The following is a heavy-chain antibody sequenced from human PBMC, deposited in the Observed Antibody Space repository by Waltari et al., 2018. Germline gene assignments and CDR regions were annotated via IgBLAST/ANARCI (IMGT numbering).Heavy chain of an antibody. CDR1: GFTFSSYW. D-gene: IGHD2-15*01. CDR3: ARDRRYCSGGSCYLPGY. Sequence: EVQLVESGGGLVQPGGSLRLSCAASGFTFSSYWMSWVRQAPGKGLEWVANIKQDGSEKYYVDSVKGRFAISRDNAKNSLYLQMNSLRAEDTAVYYCARDRRYCSGGSCYLPGYWGQGTLVTVSS. J-gene: IGHJ4*02. V-gene: IGHV3-7*01. CDR2: IKQDGSEK.